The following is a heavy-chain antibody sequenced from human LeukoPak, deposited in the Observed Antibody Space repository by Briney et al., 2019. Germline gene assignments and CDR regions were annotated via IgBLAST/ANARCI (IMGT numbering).Heavy chain of an antibody. D-gene: IGHD5-24*01. J-gene: IGHJ4*02. CDR3: ARVKEMATILFDY. Sequence: KPSETLSLTCAVYGGSFSGYYWSWIRQPPGKGLEWIGEINHSGSTNYNPSLKSRVTISVDTSKNQFSLKLSSVTAADTAVYYCARVKEMATILFDYWAREPWSPSPQ. CDR2: INHSGST. CDR1: GGSFSGYY. V-gene: IGHV4-34*01.